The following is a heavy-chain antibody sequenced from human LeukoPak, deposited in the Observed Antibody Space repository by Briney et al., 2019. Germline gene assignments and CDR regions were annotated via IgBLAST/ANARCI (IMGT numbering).Heavy chain of an antibody. Sequence: SETLSLTCTVAGDSIGSDTDYGTWIRQPAGKGLEWIGHISGRGSTDYNPSLKSRLTISVDTSQRQISLNLRSVTAAHTAAQSCARDRLRFQAATKYYYYMDVWGKGTTVTVSS. J-gene: IGHJ6*03. CDR2: ISGRGST. CDR1: GDSIGSDTDY. V-gene: IGHV4-61*09. CDR3: ARDRLRFQAATKYYYYMDV. D-gene: IGHD6-25*01.